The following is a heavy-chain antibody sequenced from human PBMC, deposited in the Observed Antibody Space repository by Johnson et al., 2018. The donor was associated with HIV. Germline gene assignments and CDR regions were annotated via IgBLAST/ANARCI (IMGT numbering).Heavy chain of an antibody. J-gene: IGHJ3*02. CDR1: GFTFSNAW. CDR3: TTDPGEWELLGDGDAFDI. V-gene: IGHV3-15*01. Sequence: VQLVESGGRVVRRGGSLRLSCAASGFTFSNAWMSWVRQAPGKGLEWVGRIKSKTDGGTTDYAAPVKGRFTISRDDSKNTLYLQMNSLKTEDTAVYYWTTDPGEWELLGDGDAFDIWGQGTMVTVSS. CDR2: IKSKTDGGTT. D-gene: IGHD1-26*01.